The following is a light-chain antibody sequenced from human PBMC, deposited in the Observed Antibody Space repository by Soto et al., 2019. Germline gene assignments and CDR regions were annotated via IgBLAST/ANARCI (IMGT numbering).Light chain of an antibody. Sequence: EIVLTQSPATLSLSPGERATLSCRASQSISSYLAWYQQKPDQAPRLLIYDASNRATGIPARFSGSGSGTHFTLTISSLDPEDFAVYYCHQRSTWPFTFGPGTKVDIK. CDR2: DAS. CDR3: HQRSTWPFT. J-gene: IGKJ3*01. CDR1: QSISSY. V-gene: IGKV3-11*01.